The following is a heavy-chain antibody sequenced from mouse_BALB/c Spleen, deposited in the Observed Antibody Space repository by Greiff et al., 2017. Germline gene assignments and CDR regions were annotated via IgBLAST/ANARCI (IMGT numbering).Heavy chain of an antibody. CDR1: GFTFSSYD. J-gene: IGHJ3*01. Sequence: EVKLMESGGGLVKPGGSLKLSCAASGFTFSSYDMSWVRQSPEKRLEWVAEISSGGSYTYYPDTVTGRFTISRDNAKNTLYLEMSSLRSEDTAMYYCARGFAYWGQGTLVTVSA. CDR3: ARGFAY. CDR2: ISSGGSYT. V-gene: IGHV5-9-4*01.